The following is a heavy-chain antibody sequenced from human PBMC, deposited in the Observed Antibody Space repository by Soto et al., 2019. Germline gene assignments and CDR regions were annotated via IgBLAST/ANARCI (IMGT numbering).Heavy chain of an antibody. Sequence: QVQLQESGPGLVKPSQTLSLTCTVSGGSISSGGYYWSWIRQHPGKGLEWIGYIFYSASTYYNTSLKRRVSMSVETSKNQFSLNLSSVTAADTAVYYCARVDTSMGATCVSYWGQGTLVTVSS. J-gene: IGHJ4*02. V-gene: IGHV4-31*03. CDR3: ARVDTSMGATCVSY. CDR1: GGSISSGGYY. CDR2: IFYSAST. D-gene: IGHD1-26*01.